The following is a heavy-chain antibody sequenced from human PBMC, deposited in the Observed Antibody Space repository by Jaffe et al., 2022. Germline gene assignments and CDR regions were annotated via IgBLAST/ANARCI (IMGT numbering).Heavy chain of an antibody. D-gene: IGHD3-10*01. CDR3: VLGIYYGSGSYYPHGIRLLSPGVV. J-gene: IGHJ4*02. Sequence: EVQLVQSGAEVKKPGESLKISCKGSGYSFTSYWIGWVRQMPGKGLEWMGIIYPGDSDTRYSPSFQGQVTISADKSISTAYLQWSSLKASDTAMYYCVLGIYYGSGSYYPHGIRLLSPGVVWGQGTLVTVSS. V-gene: IGHV5-51*03. CDR1: GYSFTSYW. CDR2: IYPGDSDT.